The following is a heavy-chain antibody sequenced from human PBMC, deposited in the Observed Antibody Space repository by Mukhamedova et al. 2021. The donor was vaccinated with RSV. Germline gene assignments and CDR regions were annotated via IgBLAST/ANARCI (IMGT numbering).Heavy chain of an antibody. Sequence: YDMNWVRQAPGKGLEWVSSIGGNTNHIYYADSMKGRFTISRDNAKNSLFLQMNSLRAEDTAVYYCAREALGAGIFYYWGQVALVT. CDR1: YD. V-gene: IGHV3-21*01. CDR2: IGGNTNHI. D-gene: IGHD6-13*01. CDR3: AREALGAGIFYY. J-gene: IGHJ4*02.